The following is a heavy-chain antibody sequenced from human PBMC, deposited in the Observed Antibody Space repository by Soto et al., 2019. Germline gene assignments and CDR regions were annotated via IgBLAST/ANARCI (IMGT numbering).Heavy chain of an antibody. Sequence: QVQLVQSGAEVKKPGSSVKVSCKASGGTFSSYAISWVRQAPGQGLEWMGGIIPIFGTANYAQKFQGRVTITADESTSTACMELSSLRSEDTAVYYCARASTVATCLGGHYYYYGMDVWGQGTTVTVSS. V-gene: IGHV1-69*01. CDR3: ARASTVATCLGGHYYYYGMDV. D-gene: IGHD4-17*01. J-gene: IGHJ6*02. CDR1: GGTFSSYA. CDR2: IIPIFGTA.